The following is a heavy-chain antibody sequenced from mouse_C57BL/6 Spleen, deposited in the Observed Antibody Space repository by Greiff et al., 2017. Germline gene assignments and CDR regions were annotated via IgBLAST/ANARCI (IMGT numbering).Heavy chain of an antibody. Sequence: VQRVESGPELVKPGASVKLSCKASGYTFTSYDINWVKQRPGQGLEWIGWIYPRDGSTKYNEKFKGKATLTVDTSSSTAYMELHSLTSEDSAVYFCASYYYGSSYWYFDVWGTGTTVTVSS. V-gene: IGHV1-85*01. CDR2: IYPRDGST. CDR1: GYTFTSYD. CDR3: ASYYYGSSYWYFDV. J-gene: IGHJ1*03. D-gene: IGHD1-1*01.